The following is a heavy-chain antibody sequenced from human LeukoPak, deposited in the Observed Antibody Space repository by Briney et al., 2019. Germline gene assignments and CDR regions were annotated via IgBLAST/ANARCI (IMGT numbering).Heavy chain of an antibody. D-gene: IGHD2-15*01. Sequence: SETLSLTCTVSGGSISSSSYYWGWIRQPPGKGLEWIGSIYYSGSTYYNPSLKSRVTISVDTSKNQFSLKLSSETAADTAVYYCARVVGDVGGSEFDYWGQGTLVTVSS. V-gene: IGHV4-39*07. CDR2: IYYSGST. J-gene: IGHJ4*02. CDR1: GGSISSSSYY. CDR3: ARVVGDVGGSEFDY.